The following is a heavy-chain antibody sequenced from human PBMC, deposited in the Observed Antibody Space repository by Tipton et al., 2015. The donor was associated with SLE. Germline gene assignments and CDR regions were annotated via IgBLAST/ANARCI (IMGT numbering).Heavy chain of an antibody. J-gene: IGHJ6*03. D-gene: IGHD5-18*01. Sequence: TLSLTCTVSGGSIRSGGYYWSWIRQPPGKGLEWIGYISYSGSSKYNPSLKSRVTIAADTSKNQFSLNLNSVTAADTGVYYCARRLGYIDAYGNYYFYLDVWGKGTTVTVSS. V-gene: IGHV4-61*08. CDR1: GGSIRSGGYY. CDR2: ISYSGSS. CDR3: ARRLGYIDAYGNYYFYLDV.